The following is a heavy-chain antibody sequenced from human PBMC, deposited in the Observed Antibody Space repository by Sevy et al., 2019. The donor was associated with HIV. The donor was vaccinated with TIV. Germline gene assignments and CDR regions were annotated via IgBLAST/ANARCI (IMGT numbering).Heavy chain of an antibody. CDR2: ISYSGST. V-gene: IGHV4-59*01. D-gene: IGHD1-20*01. Sequence: QSQTLSLTCTVSGGSISGYYWSWIRQPPGKGLEWIGYISYSGSTNYNPSLRSRVTISVDTSKNEYSLKLSSVTAADTAVYYCARSLVITGTFDYWGQGTLVTVSS. CDR3: ARSLVITGTFDY. CDR1: GGSISGYY. J-gene: IGHJ4*02.